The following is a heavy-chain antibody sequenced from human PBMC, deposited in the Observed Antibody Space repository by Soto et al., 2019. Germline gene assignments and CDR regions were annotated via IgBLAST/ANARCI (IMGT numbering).Heavy chain of an antibody. J-gene: IGHJ4*02. D-gene: IGHD6-13*01. CDR2: IYYSGST. CDR1: GGSISSAGDY. Sequence: PSETLSLTCTVSGGSISSAGDYLSWIRQHPGKGLEWIGYIYYSGSTYYNPSLKSRVTISVDTSKNQFSLKLSSVTAADTAVYYCARIAAAGYYFDYWGQGTLVTVSS. V-gene: IGHV4-31*03. CDR3: ARIAAAGYYFDY.